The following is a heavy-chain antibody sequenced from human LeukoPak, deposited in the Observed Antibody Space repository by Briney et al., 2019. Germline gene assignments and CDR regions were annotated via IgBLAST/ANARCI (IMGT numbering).Heavy chain of an antibody. J-gene: IGHJ3*02. CDR1: GDSVSRYY. CDR2: IYSSGST. Sequence: SETLSLTCTVSGDSVSRYYWSWIRQPARKGLEWIGRIYSSGSTNYNPSLKSRVTMSLDTSKNQLSLKLSSVTAADTAVYYCARRPYSSGNYKGAFDIWGQGTMVTVSS. CDR3: ARRPYSSGNYKGAFDI. V-gene: IGHV4-4*07. D-gene: IGHD3-10*01.